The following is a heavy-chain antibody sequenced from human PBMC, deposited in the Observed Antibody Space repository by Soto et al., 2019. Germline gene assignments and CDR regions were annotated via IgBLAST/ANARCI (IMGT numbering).Heavy chain of an antibody. Sequence: SQTLSLTCVVSGGSNSSSNRWSWVRQPPGKARGWSGEIYHSGSTNYNPSLTSRVTISVDKSKNQFSLKLSSVTAADTAVYYGARVDQLIYYGRDVWGQGTTVTVAS. V-gene: IGHV4-4*02. D-gene: IGHD2-2*01. CDR1: GGSNSSSNR. J-gene: IGHJ6*02. CDR2: IYHSGST. CDR3: ARVDQLIYYGRDV.